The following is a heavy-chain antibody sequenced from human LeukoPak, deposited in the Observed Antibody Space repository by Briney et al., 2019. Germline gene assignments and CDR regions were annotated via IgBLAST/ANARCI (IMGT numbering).Heavy chain of an antibody. Sequence: GGSLTLSCVISGFTFSRYAVHWVRQAPGKGLEWVSGIGVSDASTYYADSVKGRFIVSRDTSKNTLYLQMNSLRAEDTAMYYCAKRSGSGSQEYFDYWGQGTVVSVSS. CDR3: AKRSGSGSQEYFDY. J-gene: IGHJ4*02. V-gene: IGHV3-23*01. CDR1: GFTFSRYA. D-gene: IGHD3-10*01. CDR2: IGVSDAST.